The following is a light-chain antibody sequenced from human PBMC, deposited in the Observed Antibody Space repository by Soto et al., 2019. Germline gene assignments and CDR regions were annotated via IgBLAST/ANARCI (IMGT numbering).Light chain of an antibody. J-gene: IGKJ4*01. CDR1: QGISSW. CDR3: QQTTSFPLT. CDR2: AAS. V-gene: IGKV1-12*01. Sequence: DIQMTESPSFVCASVGDRVTITCRASQGISSWLAWYQHRPGRAPKLLIHAASNLESGVPSRFSGSGSGTDFTLTISSLQPEDFAAHYCQQTTSFPLTFGGGTKVEIK.